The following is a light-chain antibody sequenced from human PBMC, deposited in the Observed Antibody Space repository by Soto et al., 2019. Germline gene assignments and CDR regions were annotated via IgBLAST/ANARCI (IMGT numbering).Light chain of an antibody. J-gene: IGKJ1*01. CDR2: QAS. CDR1: QSTSSY. Sequence: DIQMTQSPSTLSASVGDRLTITCRASQSTSSYLAWYQQKPGKAPKLLIYQASSLENGVPSRFSGSGSGTELTLTISSLQSEDFAVYYCQQYNNWPPWTFGQGTKVDI. CDR3: QQYNNWPPWT. V-gene: IGKV1-5*03.